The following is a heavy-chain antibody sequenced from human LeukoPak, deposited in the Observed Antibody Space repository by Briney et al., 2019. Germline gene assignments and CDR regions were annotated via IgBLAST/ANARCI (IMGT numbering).Heavy chain of an antibody. CDR2: IYTSGST. Sequence: PSQTLSLTCTVSGGSISSGSYYWSWIRQPAGKGLEWIGRIYTSGSTNYNPSLKSRVTISVDKSKNQFSLKLSSVTAADTAVYYCARGHYDFWSGHYMDVWGKGTTVTVSS. V-gene: IGHV4-61*02. CDR1: GGSISSGSYY. J-gene: IGHJ6*03. D-gene: IGHD3-3*01. CDR3: ARGHYDFWSGHYMDV.